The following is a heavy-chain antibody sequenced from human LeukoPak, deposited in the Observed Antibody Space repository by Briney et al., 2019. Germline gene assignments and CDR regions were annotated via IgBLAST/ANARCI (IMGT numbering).Heavy chain of an antibody. CDR3: AKGIRIVLVPAAIDY. V-gene: IGHV3-9*03. CDR1: GFTFDDYA. J-gene: IGHJ4*02. CDR2: ISWNSGSI. D-gene: IGHD2-2*02. Sequence: PGGSLRLSCAASGFTFDDYAMHWVRQAPGKGLEWVSGISWNSGSIDYADSVKGRFTISRDNAKNSLYLQMNSLRAEDMALYYCAKGIRIVLVPAAIDYWGQGTLVTVSS.